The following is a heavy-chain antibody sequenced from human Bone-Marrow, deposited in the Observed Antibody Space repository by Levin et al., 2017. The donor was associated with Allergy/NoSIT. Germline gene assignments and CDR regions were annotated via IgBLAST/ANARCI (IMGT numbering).Heavy chain of an antibody. Sequence: GESLKISCAASGFTFTRFALSWVRQAPGKGLEWVASFANTAKTYYADSVMGRFTVSRDTSTNTLFLQMSGLRAEDTAVYYCAKDHESSGWPTFDLWGQGTVVTVSS. CDR2: FANTAKT. D-gene: IGHD6-19*01. J-gene: IGHJ4*02. CDR3: AKDHESSGWPTFDL. V-gene: IGHV3-23*05. CDR1: GFTFTRFA.